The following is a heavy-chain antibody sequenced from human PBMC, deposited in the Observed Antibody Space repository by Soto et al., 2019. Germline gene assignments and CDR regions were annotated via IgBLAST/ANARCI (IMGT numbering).Heavy chain of an antibody. CDR3: ARDRGGYYGSGSYYNQHDAGMDV. D-gene: IGHD3-10*01. CDR2: IYYSGST. CDR1: GGSISSGGYY. V-gene: IGHV4-31*03. J-gene: IGHJ6*02. Sequence: PSETLSLTCTVSGGSISSGGYYWSWIRQHPGKGLEWIGYIYYSGSTYYNPSLKSRVTISVDTSKNQFSLKLSSVTAADTAVYYCARDRGGYYGSGSYYNQHDAGMDVWGQGTTVTVSS.